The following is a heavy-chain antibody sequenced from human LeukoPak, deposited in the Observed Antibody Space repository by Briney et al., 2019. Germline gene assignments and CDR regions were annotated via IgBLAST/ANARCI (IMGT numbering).Heavy chain of an antibody. J-gene: IGHJ3*02. Sequence: GESLKISCKGFGYSFTSSWIGWVRQMSGKGLEWMGITHPGDSDTRYSPSFQGQVTISVDESITTAYVQWSSLKASDTAMYYCARLAGGASPPLRDAFDIWGQGTMVTVSS. CDR1: GYSFTSSW. CDR2: THPGDSDT. CDR3: ARLAGGASPPLRDAFDI. D-gene: IGHD3-16*01. V-gene: IGHV5-51*01.